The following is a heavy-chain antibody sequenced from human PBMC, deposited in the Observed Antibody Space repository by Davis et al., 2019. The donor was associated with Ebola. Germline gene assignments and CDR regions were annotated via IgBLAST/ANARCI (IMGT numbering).Heavy chain of an antibody. CDR3: ARGRTNYYDSSGYYDYGYYYGMDV. D-gene: IGHD3-22*01. CDR1: GYTFTSYD. Sequence: ASVKVSCKASGYTFTSYDINWVRQATGQGLEWMGWMNPNSGNTGYAQKFQGRVTMTRNTSISTAYMELSSLRSEDTAVYYCARGRTNYYDSSGYYDYGYYYGMDVWGQGTTVTVSS. V-gene: IGHV1-8*01. CDR2: MNPNSGNT. J-gene: IGHJ6*02.